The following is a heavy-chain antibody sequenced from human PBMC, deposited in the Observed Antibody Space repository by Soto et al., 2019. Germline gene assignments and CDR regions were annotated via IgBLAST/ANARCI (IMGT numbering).Heavy chain of an antibody. D-gene: IGHD3-22*01. J-gene: IGHJ3*02. V-gene: IGHV4-31*03. CDR2: IYYSGST. Sequence: QVQLQESGPGLVKPSQTLSLTCTVSGGSISSGGYYWSWIRQHPGKGLEWIGYIYYSGSTYYNPSLMSRVTISVATSKNQFSLKLSSVTAADTAVYYCAIYYYDIRAFDIWGQGTMVTVSS. CDR1: GGSISSGGYY. CDR3: AIYYYDIRAFDI.